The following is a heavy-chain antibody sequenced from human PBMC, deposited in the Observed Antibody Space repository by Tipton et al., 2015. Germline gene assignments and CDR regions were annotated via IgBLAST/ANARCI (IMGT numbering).Heavy chain of an antibody. J-gene: IGHJ2*01. CDR1: GFTFSSYA. CDR3: ARFTYFDR. D-gene: IGHD3-3*01. CDR2: IGGSGGTT. V-gene: IGHV3-23*01. Sequence: SLRLSCAASGFTFSSYAMSWVRQSPGKGLEWVSVIGGSGGTTYYGDSVKGRFTVSRDNAKNTLYLQMNSLRVDDTAVYYGARFTYFDRWVRGTLVSVSS.